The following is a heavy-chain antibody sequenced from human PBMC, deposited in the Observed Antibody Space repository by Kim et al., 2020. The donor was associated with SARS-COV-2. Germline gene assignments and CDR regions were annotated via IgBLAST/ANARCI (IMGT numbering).Heavy chain of an antibody. CDR1: GFTFSSYG. V-gene: IGHV3-33*06. CDR3: AKDRGIRKQWLVRGYYFDY. D-gene: IGHD6-19*01. CDR2: IWYDGSNK. J-gene: IGHJ4*02. Sequence: GGSLRLSCAASGFTFSSYGMHWVRQAPGKGLEWVAVIWYDGSNKYYADSVKGRFTISRDNSKNTLYLQMNSLRAEDTAVYYCAKDRGIRKQWLVRGYYFDYWGQGTLVTVSS.